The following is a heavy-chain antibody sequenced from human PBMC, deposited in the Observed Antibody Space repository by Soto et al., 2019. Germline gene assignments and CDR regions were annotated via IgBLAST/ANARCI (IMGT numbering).Heavy chain of an antibody. D-gene: IGHD4-17*01. V-gene: IGHV4-30-4*01. Sequence: QLQLRESGPGLVKPSETLSLTCTVSGGSISGGVGGLYYWSWIRQPPGKGLEWIGYIYDSGSTYYNPSLKSRLTISVGSSKNQFSLWLSSVTAADTALYYCAREVIPLTTDWYFDLWGRGTLVTVSS. CDR1: GGSISGGVGGLYY. J-gene: IGHJ2*01. CDR2: IYDSGST. CDR3: AREVIPLTTDWYFDL.